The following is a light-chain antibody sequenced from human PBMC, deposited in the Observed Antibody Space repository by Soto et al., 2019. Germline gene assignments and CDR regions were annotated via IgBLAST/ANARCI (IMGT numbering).Light chain of an antibody. CDR3: QQYDGSPRT. CDR2: DAS. V-gene: IGKV3-20*01. CDR1: QSVSSRS. J-gene: IGKJ1*01. Sequence: EIVFTQYPCTLSLSPGERATLSCRASQSVSSRSLAWYQQKPGQAPRLLISDASNRAADIPDRFSGSGSGTDFTLTINRLEPEDFAVYYCQQYDGSPRTFGQGTKVDIK.